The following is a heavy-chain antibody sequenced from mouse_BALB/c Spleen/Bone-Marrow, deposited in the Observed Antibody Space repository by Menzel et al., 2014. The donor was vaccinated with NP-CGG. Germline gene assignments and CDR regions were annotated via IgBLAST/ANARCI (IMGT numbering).Heavy chain of an antibody. CDR1: GFTFNMYA. CDR2: IRSKSNNYAT. J-gene: IGHJ4*01. V-gene: IGHV10-1*02. Sequence: VQLKESGGGLVQPKGSLKLSCAASGFTFNMYALHWVRQAPGKGLEWVARIRSKSNNYATYYADSVKDRFIISRDDSQTMLYLQMNNLKTEDTATYYCVRAISYDFYYAMDYWGQGTSVTVSS. CDR3: VRAISYDFYYAMDY. D-gene: IGHD2-4*01.